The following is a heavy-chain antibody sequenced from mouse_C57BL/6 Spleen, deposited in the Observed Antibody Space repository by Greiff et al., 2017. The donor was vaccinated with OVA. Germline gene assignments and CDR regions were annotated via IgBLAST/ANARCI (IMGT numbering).Heavy chain of an antibody. CDR1: GYTFTSYW. D-gene: IGHD4-1*01. J-gene: IGHJ2*01. CDR2: IYPSDSET. CDR3: AREGTGLDC. V-gene: IGHV1-61*01. Sequence: QVQLQQPGAELVRPGSSVKLSCKASGYTFTSYWMDWVKQRPGQGLEWIGNIYPSDSETPYNQKFKDKATLTVDKSSSTAYMQLSSLTSEDSAVYYCAREGTGLDCWGQGTTLTVSS.